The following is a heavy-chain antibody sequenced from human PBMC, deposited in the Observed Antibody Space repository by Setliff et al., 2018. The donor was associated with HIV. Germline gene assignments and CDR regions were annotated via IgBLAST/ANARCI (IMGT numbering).Heavy chain of an antibody. J-gene: IGHJ4*02. CDR2: IYYSGST. CDR3: ARQAIFGYYDSSGYLDY. V-gene: IGHV4-39*01. D-gene: IGHD3-22*01. CDR1: GGSISSGSYH. Sequence: SETLSLTCTVSGGSISSGSYHWGWIRQPPGKGLEWIGSIYYSGSTYYNPTLQSRFTISVDTYKNLFSLRLSSVTASDTAVYYCARQAIFGYYDSSGYLDYWGQGTLVTVSS.